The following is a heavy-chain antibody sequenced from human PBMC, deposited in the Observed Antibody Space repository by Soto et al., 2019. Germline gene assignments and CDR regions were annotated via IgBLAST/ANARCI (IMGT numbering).Heavy chain of an antibody. CDR3: VTDFALMADY. CDR1: GFNLNTYG. Sequence: GGSLRLSCVASGFNLNTYGIYWVRQAPGKGLQWVAQILYDGSKKHYADSVRGRFTITRDNSKNTVYLQMDSLRVYDTAMYYCVTDFALMADYWGQGTRVTVSS. D-gene: IGHD3-3*01. CDR2: ILYDGSKK. J-gene: IGHJ4*02. V-gene: IGHV3-30*02.